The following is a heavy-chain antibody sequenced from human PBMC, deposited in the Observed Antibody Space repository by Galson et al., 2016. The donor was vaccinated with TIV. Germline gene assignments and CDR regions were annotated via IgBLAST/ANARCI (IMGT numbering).Heavy chain of an antibody. CDR1: GYTFTSYT. D-gene: IGHD2-15*01. V-gene: IGHV1-3*01. J-gene: IGHJ4*02. CDR2: INVYNGNT. CDR3: ARARRGYCSGGSCLPGY. Sequence: SVKVSCKASGYTFTSYTMHWVRQAPGQRLEWMGWINVYNGNTRYSQKFRDRVTITSNTSVNTAYMEVRSLRFEDTAVYYCARARRGYCSGGSCLPGYWGQGTLVTVSS.